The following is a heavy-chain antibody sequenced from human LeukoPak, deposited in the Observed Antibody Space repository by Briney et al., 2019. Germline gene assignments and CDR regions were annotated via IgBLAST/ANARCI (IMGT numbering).Heavy chain of an antibody. CDR2: IIPIVGTA. V-gene: IGHV1-69*01. CDR1: GGTFSSYA. Sequence: ASVKVSCKASGGTFSSYAISWVRQARGQGLEWMGGIIPIVGTANYAQKFQGRVTITADESTSTAYMELSSLRSEDTAVYYCARAPDMVRGVISDYYYGMDVWGKGTTVTVSS. CDR3: ARAPDMVRGVISDYYYGMDV. D-gene: IGHD3-10*01. J-gene: IGHJ6*04.